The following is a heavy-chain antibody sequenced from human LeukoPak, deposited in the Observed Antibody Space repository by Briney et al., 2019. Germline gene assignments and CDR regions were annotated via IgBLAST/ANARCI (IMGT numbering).Heavy chain of an antibody. V-gene: IGHV4-59*11. Sequence: PSETLSLTCTVSGGSISSHYWSWIRQPPGKGLEWIGYIYYSGSTNYNPSLKSRVTISVDTSKNQFSLKLSSVTAADTAVYYCAREGTKDTDYYYYYMDVWGKGTTVTVS. J-gene: IGHJ6*03. CDR1: GGSISSHY. CDR2: IYYSGST. CDR3: AREGTKDTDYYYYYMDV. D-gene: IGHD1-1*01.